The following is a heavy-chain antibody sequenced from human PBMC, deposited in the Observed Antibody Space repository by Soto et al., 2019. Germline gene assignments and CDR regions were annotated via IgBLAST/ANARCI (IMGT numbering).Heavy chain of an antibody. CDR2: ISGNSGDT. Sequence: QVQLVQSGAEVKKPGASVKVSCKASGYSFTSHGISWVRQAPGQGLEWMGWISGNSGDTNYAQKLQGRVTVTTDTSPSTAYMELRSLRSEDTAVYYCAIMVRASNNDYYHYIDVWGKGTTVTVSS. J-gene: IGHJ6*03. D-gene: IGHD3-10*01. CDR3: AIMVRASNNDYYHYIDV. V-gene: IGHV1-18*01. CDR1: GYSFTSHG.